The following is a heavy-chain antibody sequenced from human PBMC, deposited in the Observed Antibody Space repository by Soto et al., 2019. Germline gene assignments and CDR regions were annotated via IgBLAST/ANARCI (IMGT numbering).Heavy chain of an antibody. D-gene: IGHD3-22*01. V-gene: IGHV3-64D*06. CDR3: VKNTPNMIVVAPFDY. J-gene: IGHJ4*02. CDR2: ISSNVGST. CDR1: GFTFSSYA. Sequence: XESLSLSCSASGFTFSSYAMHWVRQAPGKGLEYVSAISSNVGSTYYADSVKGRFTISRDNSKNTLYLQMSSLRAEDTAVYYCVKNTPNMIVVAPFDYWGQGTLVTVSS.